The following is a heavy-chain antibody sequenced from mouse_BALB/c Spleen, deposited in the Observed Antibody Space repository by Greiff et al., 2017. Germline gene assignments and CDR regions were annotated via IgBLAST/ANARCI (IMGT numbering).Heavy chain of an antibody. D-gene: IGHD1-1*01. CDR1: GFTFSSYA. J-gene: IGHJ4*01. CDR3: ARANYYPYAMDY. V-gene: IGHV5-9-4*01. CDR2: ISSGGSYT. Sequence: VMLVESGGGLVKPGGSLKLSCAASGFTFSSYAMSWVRQSPEKRLEWVAEISSGGSYTYYPDTVTGRFTISRDNAKNTLYLEMSSLRSEDTAMYYCARANYYPYAMDYWGQGTSVTVSS.